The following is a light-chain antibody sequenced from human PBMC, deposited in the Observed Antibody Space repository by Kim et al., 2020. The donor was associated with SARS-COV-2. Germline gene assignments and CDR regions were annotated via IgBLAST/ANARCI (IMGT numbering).Light chain of an antibody. V-gene: IGLV2-14*03. CDR2: DVT. CDR1: SSDVGLSNF. Sequence: SYTISFSGTSSDVGLSNFVSWYQQHPGKAPRMLIYDVTIRPSRRVSNRCSGSKSGNTASLTISGLHAEDEADYYCSSYTTGSTLYVFGPGTKVTVL. CDR3: SSYTTGSTLYV. J-gene: IGLJ1*01.